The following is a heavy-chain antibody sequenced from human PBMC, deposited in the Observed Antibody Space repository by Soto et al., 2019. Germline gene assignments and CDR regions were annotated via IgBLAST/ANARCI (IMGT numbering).Heavy chain of an antibody. CDR3: ARAPGGSSSFVDY. CDR1: GYTFTSYA. D-gene: IGHD6-6*01. CDR2: INADNGNT. V-gene: IGHV1-3*05. J-gene: IGHJ4*02. Sequence: QVQLVQSGAEEKKPGASVKVSCKASGYTFTSYAMHWVRQAPGQRLEWMGWINADNGNTKYSQKFQGRVTITRDTSASTAYMELSSLRSEETAVYYCARAPGGSSSFVDYWGQGTLVTVSS.